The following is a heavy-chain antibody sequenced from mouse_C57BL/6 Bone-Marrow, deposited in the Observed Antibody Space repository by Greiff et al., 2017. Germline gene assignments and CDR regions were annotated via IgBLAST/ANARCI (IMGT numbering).Heavy chain of an antibody. V-gene: IGHV5-12*01. J-gene: IGHJ1*03. CDR2: ISNGGGST. CDR3: ARDDHGYFDV. CDR1: GFTFSDYY. Sequence: DVMLVESGGGLVQPGGSLKLSCAASGFTFSDYYMYWVRQTPEKRLEWVAYISNGGGSTYYPDTVKGRFTISRDNAKNTLYLQMSRLKSEDTAMYYSARDDHGYFDVWGTGTTVTVSS.